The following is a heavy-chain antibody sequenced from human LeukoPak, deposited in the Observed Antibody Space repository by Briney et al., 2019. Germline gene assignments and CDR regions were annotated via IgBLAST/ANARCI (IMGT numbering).Heavy chain of an antibody. D-gene: IGHD3-22*01. CDR2: ISAYSGNT. Sequence: AASVKVSCKASGYTFTSYGISWVRQAPGQGLEWMGWISAYSGNTNYAQKLRGRVTMTTDTSTSTAYMELRSLRSDDTAVYYCAIENYYDSSGYYRWGQGTLVTVSS. CDR1: GYTFTSYG. J-gene: IGHJ5*02. CDR3: AIENYYDSSGYYR. V-gene: IGHV1-18*01.